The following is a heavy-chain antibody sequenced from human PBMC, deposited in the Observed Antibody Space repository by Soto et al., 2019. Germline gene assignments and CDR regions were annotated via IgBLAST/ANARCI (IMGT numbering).Heavy chain of an antibody. Sequence: PGGSLRLSCAASGFTFSSYGIHWVRQAPGKGLEWVAVIWNDGSYKYYADSVRGRFTISRDNSKNTLDLQMSSLRPEDTAVYYCARHNGNYQWDYWGQGALVTVSS. D-gene: IGHD1-7*01. V-gene: IGHV3-33*01. J-gene: IGHJ4*02. CDR1: GFTFSSYG. CDR3: ARHNGNYQWDY. CDR2: IWNDGSYK.